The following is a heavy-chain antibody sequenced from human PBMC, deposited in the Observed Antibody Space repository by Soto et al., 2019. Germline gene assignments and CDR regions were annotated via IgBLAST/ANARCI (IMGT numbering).Heavy chain of an antibody. J-gene: IGHJ6*02. D-gene: IGHD5-18*01. CDR1: GYTFTGYY. CDR3: ARDVQLWSYGQYYYYGMDV. V-gene: IGHV1-2*04. Sequence: ASVKVSCKASGYTFTGYYMYWVRQAPGQGLEWMGWINPNSGGTNYAQKFQGWVTMTRDTSISTAYMELSRLRSDDTAVYYCARDVQLWSYGQYYYYGMDVWGQGTTVTVSS. CDR2: INPNSGGT.